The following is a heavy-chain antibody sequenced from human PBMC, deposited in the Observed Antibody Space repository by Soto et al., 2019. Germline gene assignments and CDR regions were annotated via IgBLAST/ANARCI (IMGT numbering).Heavy chain of an antibody. CDR2: IYYSGST. CDR1: GGSISSYY. J-gene: IGHJ4*02. V-gene: IGHV4-59*01. CDR3: ARRRLHYGSGSYYTVSEFDY. Sequence: SETLSLTCTVSGGSISSYYWSWIRQPPGKGLEWIGYIYYSGSTNYNPSLKSRVTISVDTSKNQFSLKLSSVTAADTAVYYCARRRLHYGSGSYYTVSEFDYWGQGTLVTVSS. D-gene: IGHD3-10*01.